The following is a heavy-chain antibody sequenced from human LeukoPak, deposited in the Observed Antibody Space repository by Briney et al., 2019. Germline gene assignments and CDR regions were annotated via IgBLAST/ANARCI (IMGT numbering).Heavy chain of an antibody. V-gene: IGHV3-23*01. D-gene: IGHD5/OR15-5a*01. J-gene: IGHJ4*02. CDR3: ARGSGVSYFDF. Sequence: GGSLRLSCAASGFIFSTYVLTWVRQAPRKGLEWVSAISANGDTTYYADSVRGRFTISRDNSKNTVYLQVGSLRAEDTAVYYRARGSGVSYFDFWGQGALVTVSS. CDR1: GFIFSTYV. CDR2: ISANGDTT.